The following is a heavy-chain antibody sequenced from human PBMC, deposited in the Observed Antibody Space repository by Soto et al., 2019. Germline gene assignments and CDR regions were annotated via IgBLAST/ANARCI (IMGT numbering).Heavy chain of an antibody. V-gene: IGHV3-30*19. Sequence: QVQLVESGGGVVQPGTSLRVSCVGSGVTFRSYVIHWVRQAPGKGLEWVALTSYDGSDKYYGDSVRGRFTISRDNSRNTVELQMDSLRLEDTALYYCARWGTAVGLDVWGQGTLVSVSS. CDR3: ARWGTAVGLDV. CDR2: TSYDGSDK. D-gene: IGHD3-16*01. CDR1: GVTFRSYV. J-gene: IGHJ1*01.